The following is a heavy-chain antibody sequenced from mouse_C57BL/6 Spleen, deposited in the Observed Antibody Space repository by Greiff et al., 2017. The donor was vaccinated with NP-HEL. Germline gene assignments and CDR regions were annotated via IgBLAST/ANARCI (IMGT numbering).Heavy chain of an antibody. CDR2: ISSGGDYI. V-gene: IGHV5-9-1*02. CDR3: TRDRFTKWNYYAMDY. D-gene: IGHD1-3*01. CDR1: GFTFSSYA. Sequence: EVTLVESGEGLVKPGGSLKLSCAASGFTFSSYAMSWVRQTPEKRLEWVAYISSGGDYIYNADTVKGRFTISSDNARNTLYLQMSSLKSEDTAMYNCTRDRFTKWNYYAMDYWGQGTSVTVSS. J-gene: IGHJ4*01.